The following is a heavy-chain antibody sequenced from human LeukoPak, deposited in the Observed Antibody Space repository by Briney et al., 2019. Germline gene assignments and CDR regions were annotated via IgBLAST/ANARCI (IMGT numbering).Heavy chain of an antibody. J-gene: IGHJ5*02. CDR1: GGSISSSSYY. CDR3: ARGRGYCSSTSCWLYNWFDP. CDR2: IYYSGST. Sequence: PSETLSLTCTVSGGSISSSSYYWGWIRQPPGKGLEWIGSIYYSGSTYYNPSLKSRVTISVDTSKNQFSLKLSSVTAADTAVYYCARGRGYCSSTSCWLYNWFDPWGQGTLVTVSS. V-gene: IGHV4-39*07. D-gene: IGHD2-2*01.